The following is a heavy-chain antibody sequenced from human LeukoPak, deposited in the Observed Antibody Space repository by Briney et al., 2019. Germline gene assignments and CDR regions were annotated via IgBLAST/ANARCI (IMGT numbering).Heavy chain of an antibody. CDR3: ARGRMGSGGFDK. Sequence: GRSLRLSCAASGFTFSNYAMHWVRQAPGKGLEWVSYLSGDRYDIYYADSVKGRFTISRDNAKNSLYLQMNSLRVEDTAVYYCARGRMGSGGFDKWGQGTLVTVSS. J-gene: IGHJ4*02. CDR1: GFTFSNYA. CDR2: LSGDRYDI. V-gene: IGHV3-21*05. D-gene: IGHD6-19*01.